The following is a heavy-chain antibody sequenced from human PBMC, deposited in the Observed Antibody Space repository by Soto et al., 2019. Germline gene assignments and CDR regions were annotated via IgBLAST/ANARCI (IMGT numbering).Heavy chain of an antibody. V-gene: IGHV4-30-2*06. CDR2: ISHLDST. J-gene: IGHJ4*02. CDR1: GASISDGGFS. D-gene: IGHD5-12*01. Sequence: QLQLQESGSGRVKTSETLSLTCTVSGASISDGGFSWRWIRQSPGKGMEWIGYISHLDSTYVHPFFKSLLTMSIDRTRNLFSLKLSSVAAADMAVYYCARGGGYDSFDYLGQGVLVTVSS. CDR3: ARGGGYDSFDY.